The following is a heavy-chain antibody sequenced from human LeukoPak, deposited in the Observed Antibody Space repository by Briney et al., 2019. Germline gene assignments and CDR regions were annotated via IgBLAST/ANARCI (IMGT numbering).Heavy chain of an antibody. CDR3: AKTSLGYCSGGSCYILDY. Sequence: GGSLRLSCAASGFTFSNYAMHWVRQAPGRGLEWVAVISYDGSDKSYADSVKGRFTISRDNSKNTLYLQVNSLRAEDTAVYYCAKTSLGYCSGGSCYILDYWGQGTLVTVSS. J-gene: IGHJ4*02. CDR1: GFTFSNYA. D-gene: IGHD2-15*01. CDR2: ISYDGSDK. V-gene: IGHV3-30*18.